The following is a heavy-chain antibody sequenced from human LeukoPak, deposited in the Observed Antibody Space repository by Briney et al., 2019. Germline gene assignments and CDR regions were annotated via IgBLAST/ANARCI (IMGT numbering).Heavy chain of an antibody. CDR1: GYSISSGYY. CDR3: ARSPQGTATTANWLDP. CDR2: IYHSGST. Sequence: PSETLSLTCTVSGYSISSGYYWGWIRQPPGKGLEWIGSIYHSGSTNYNPSLKSRVTMSVDTSKNQFSLKLSSVTAADTAVYYCARSPQGTATTANWLDPWGQGTLVTVSS. D-gene: IGHD4-17*01. V-gene: IGHV4-38-2*02. J-gene: IGHJ5*02.